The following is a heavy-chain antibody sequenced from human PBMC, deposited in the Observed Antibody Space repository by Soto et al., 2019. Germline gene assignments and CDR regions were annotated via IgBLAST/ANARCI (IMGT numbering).Heavy chain of an antibody. V-gene: IGHV1-3*01. CDR2: INVGNGNT. J-gene: IGHJ4*02. CDR3: AYDSSGYMAY. Sequence: ASVKVSCKASGDTFTTYAMHWVRQAPGQRLEWMGWINVGNGNTKYSQKFQGRVTITRDTSASTAHMELSSLRSEDTAVYYCAYDSSGYMAYGAQGTRVPAPQ. D-gene: IGHD3-22*01. CDR1: GDTFTTYA.